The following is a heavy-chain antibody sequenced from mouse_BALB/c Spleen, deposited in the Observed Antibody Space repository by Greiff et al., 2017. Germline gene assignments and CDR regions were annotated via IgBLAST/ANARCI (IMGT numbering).Heavy chain of an antibody. Sequence: EVQLQQSGPGLVKPSQSLSLTCSVTGYSITSGYYWNWIRQFPGNKLEWMGYISYDGSNNYNPSLKNRISITRDTSKNQFFLKLNSVTTEDTATYYCANYYGSIPFGYWGQGTTLTVSS. V-gene: IGHV3-6*02. CDR3: ANYYGSIPFGY. CDR1: GYSITSGYY. CDR2: ISYDGSN. D-gene: IGHD1-1*01. J-gene: IGHJ2*01.